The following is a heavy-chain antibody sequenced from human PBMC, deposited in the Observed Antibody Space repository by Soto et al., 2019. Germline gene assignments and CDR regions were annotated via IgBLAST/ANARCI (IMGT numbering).Heavy chain of an antibody. CDR3: ARDEYGSGSYGDYYGMDV. J-gene: IGHJ6*02. Sequence: GASVKVSCKASGGTFSSYAISWVRQAPGQRLEWMGGIIPIFGTANYAQKFQGRVTITADESTSTAYMELSSLRSEDTAVYYCARDEYGSGSYGDYYGMDVWGQGTTVTVSS. V-gene: IGHV1-69*13. CDR2: IIPIFGTA. CDR1: GGTFSSYA. D-gene: IGHD3-10*01.